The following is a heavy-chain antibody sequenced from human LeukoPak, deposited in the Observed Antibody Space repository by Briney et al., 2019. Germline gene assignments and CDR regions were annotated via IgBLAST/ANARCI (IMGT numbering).Heavy chain of an antibody. CDR1: GFTVSSNY. CDR2: IYSGGDT. J-gene: IGHJ4*02. V-gene: IGHV3-53*01. CDR3: ARVEYYDFWSGYYPLDY. D-gene: IGHD3-3*01. Sequence: GGSLRLSCAVSGFTVSSNYMSWVRQAPGKGLEWVSVIYSGGDTYYADSVKGRFTISRDNSKNTLFLQMNSLRVEDTAVYYCARVEYYDFWSGYYPLDYWGQGTLVTVSP.